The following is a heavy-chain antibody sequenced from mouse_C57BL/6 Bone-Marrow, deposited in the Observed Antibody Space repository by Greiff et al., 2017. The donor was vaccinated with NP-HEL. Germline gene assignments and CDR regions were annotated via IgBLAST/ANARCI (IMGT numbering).Heavy chain of an antibody. Sequence: QVHVKQPGAELVRPGSSVKLSCKASGYTFTSYWMHWVKQRPIQGLEWIGNIDPSDSETHYNQKFKDKATLTVDKSSSTAYMQLSSLTSEDSAVYYCAREGEGPYYFDYWGQGTTLTVSS. CDR3: AREGEGPYYFDY. CDR2: IDPSDSET. V-gene: IGHV1-52*01. CDR1: GYTFTSYW. J-gene: IGHJ2*01.